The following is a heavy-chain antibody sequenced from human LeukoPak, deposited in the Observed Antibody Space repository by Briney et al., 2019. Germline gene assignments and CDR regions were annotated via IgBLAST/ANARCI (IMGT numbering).Heavy chain of an antibody. J-gene: IGHJ3*02. V-gene: IGHV4-39*07. CDR3: ARARGYSYPRGGDAFDI. CDR2: IYYSGST. D-gene: IGHD5-18*01. Sequence: PSETLSLTCTVSGGSISSSSYYWVWIRQPPGKGLEWIGSIYYSGSTYYNPSLKSRVTISVDTSKNQFSLKLSSVTAADTAMYYCARARGYSYPRGGDAFDIWAQGTMATVSS. CDR1: GGSISSSSYY.